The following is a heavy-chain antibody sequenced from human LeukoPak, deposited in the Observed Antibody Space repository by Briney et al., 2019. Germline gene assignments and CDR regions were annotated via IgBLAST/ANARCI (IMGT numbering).Heavy chain of an antibody. J-gene: IGHJ6*03. CDR3: AKAPGSGNEVYYYYYMDV. CDR2: IRNDESNK. CDR1: GFTFSSYG. Sequence: GGSLRLSCAASGFTFSSYGMHWVRQAPGKGLEWVAFIRNDESNKYYADSVKGRFTISRDNSKNTLYLQMNSLRAEDTAVYYCAKAPGSGNEVYYYYYMDVWGKGITVTVSS. V-gene: IGHV3-30*02. D-gene: IGHD3-10*01.